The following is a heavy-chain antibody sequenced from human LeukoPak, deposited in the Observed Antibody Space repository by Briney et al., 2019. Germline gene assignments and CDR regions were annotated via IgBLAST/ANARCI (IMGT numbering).Heavy chain of an antibody. V-gene: IGHV3-23*01. CDR2: ISGSGGST. CDR3: AKDPYLGIQLWSGPDY. D-gene: IGHD5-18*01. Sequence: GGSLRLSCAASGFTFSSYAMSWVRQAPGKGLEWVSAISGSGGSTYYADSVKGRFTISRDNSKNTLYLQMNSLRAEDTAVYYCAKDPYLGIQLWSGPDYWGQGTLSPSPQ. J-gene: IGHJ4*02. CDR1: GFTFSSYA.